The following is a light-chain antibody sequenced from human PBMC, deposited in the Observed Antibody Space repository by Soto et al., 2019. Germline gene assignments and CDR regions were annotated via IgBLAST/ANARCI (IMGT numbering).Light chain of an antibody. Sequence: QSVLTQPASVSGSPGQSITISCTGTSSDVGGYNYVSWYQQHPGKAPKLMIYEVSNRPSGVSNRFSASKSGNTASLTISGLQAEDEADYYCSSYISSSTLVFGGGTKVTVL. CDR2: EVS. J-gene: IGLJ2*01. CDR3: SSYISSSTLV. CDR1: SSDVGGYNY. V-gene: IGLV2-14*01.